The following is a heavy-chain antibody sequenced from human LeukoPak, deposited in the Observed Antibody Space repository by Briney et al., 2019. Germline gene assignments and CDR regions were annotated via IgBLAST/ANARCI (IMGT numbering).Heavy chain of an antibody. Sequence: GGSLRLSCAASGFTFSSYSMNWVRQAPGKGLEWVSSISSSSSYIYYADPVKGRFTISRDNAKNSLYLQMNSLRAEDTAVYYCARDCSGGSCYLETDYWGQGTLVTVSS. D-gene: IGHD2-15*01. J-gene: IGHJ4*02. CDR3: ARDCSGGSCYLETDY. CDR2: ISSSSSYI. CDR1: GFTFSSYS. V-gene: IGHV3-21*01.